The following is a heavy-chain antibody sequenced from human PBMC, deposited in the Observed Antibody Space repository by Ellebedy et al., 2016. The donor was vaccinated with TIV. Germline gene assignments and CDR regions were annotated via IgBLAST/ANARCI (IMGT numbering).Heavy chain of an antibody. CDR3: AKPLYGSGAFVDY. V-gene: IGHV1-3*01. CDR2: INGVNGVP. Sequence: AASVKVSCKASGYFFRGFGIHWVRQAPGQRLVWMGWINGVNGVPEYPQTFQGRVTLTRDTSASMAYMELSSLTSEDTAVYYCAKPLYGSGAFVDYWGQGTPVTVSS. J-gene: IGHJ4*02. CDR1: GYFFRGFG. D-gene: IGHD3-10*01.